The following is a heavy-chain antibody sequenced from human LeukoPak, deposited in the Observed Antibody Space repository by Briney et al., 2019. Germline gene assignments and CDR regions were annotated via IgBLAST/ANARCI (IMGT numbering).Heavy chain of an antibody. CDR1: GFTFSSYW. D-gene: IGHD6-13*01. CDR3: AKSDSPYSSSWYPWGY. J-gene: IGHJ4*02. CDR2: IKEDGSEK. Sequence: GGSLRLSCTASGFTFSSYWMRWVRQAPGKGLEWVANIKEDGSEKHYVDSVKGRFTISRDNSKNTLYLQMNSPRAEDTAVYYCAKSDSPYSSSWYPWGYWGQGTLVTVSS. V-gene: IGHV3-7*03.